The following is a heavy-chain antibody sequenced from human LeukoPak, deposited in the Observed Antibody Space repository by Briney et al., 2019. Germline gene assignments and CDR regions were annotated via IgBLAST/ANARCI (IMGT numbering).Heavy chain of an antibody. CDR1: GGSISNSIW. CDR3: ARHSGIGVERPAAFDI. D-gene: IGHD1-26*01. Sequence: PSGTLSLTCAVSGGSISNSIWWSWVRQPPGKGLEWIGYIYYSGSTNYNPSLKSRVTISVDTSKNQFSLKLSSVTAADTAVYYCARHSGIGVERPAAFDIWGQGTMVTVSS. J-gene: IGHJ3*02. V-gene: IGHV4-4*02. CDR2: IYYSGST.